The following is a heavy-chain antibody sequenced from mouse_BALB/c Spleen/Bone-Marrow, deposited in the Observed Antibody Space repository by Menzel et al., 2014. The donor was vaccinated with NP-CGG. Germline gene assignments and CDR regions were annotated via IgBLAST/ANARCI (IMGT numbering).Heavy chain of an antibody. CDR3: ASSFITTAYYFDY. Sequence: VQLQQSGPELVKPGASVKIFCKASGYSFTGYFMNWVMQSHGKSLEWIGRINPYNGDTFYNRKFKGKATLTVDKSSSTAHMELRSLASEDSAVYYCASSFITTAYYFDYWGQGTTLTVSS. CDR1: GYSFTGYF. D-gene: IGHD1-2*01. V-gene: IGHV1-20*02. J-gene: IGHJ2*01. CDR2: INPYNGDT.